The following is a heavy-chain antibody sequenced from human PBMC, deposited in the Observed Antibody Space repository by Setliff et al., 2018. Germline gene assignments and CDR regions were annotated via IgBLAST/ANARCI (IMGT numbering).Heavy chain of an antibody. J-gene: IGHJ6*03. D-gene: IGHD6-19*01. CDR1: GGAISSYY. Sequence: SETLSLTCTVSGGAISSYYWSWIRQPAGKGLEWIGHLYIGGSANYNPSLKSRVTMSIDTSKNQFSLKLNSVTAADMAVYYCAREQWLDPPGYYYMDVWAKGTTVTVSS. CDR2: LYIGGSA. V-gene: IGHV4-4*07. CDR3: AREQWLDPPGYYYMDV.